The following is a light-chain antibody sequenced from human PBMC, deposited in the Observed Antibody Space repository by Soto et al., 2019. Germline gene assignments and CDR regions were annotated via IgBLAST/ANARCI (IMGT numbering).Light chain of an antibody. CDR3: QQYNSYSRS. CDR2: DAS. V-gene: IGKV1-5*01. Sequence: DIQKTQSPSTLSASVGDRVTITCRASQSINIWLAWYQQKPGKAPKLLIYDASSLQSGVPSRFRGSTSGTEFTLTISSLQPDDFATYYCQQYNSYSRSLGGGTKVDIK. CDR1: QSINIW. J-gene: IGKJ4*01.